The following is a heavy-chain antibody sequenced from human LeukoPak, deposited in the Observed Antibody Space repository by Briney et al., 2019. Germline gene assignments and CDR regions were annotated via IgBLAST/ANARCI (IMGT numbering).Heavy chain of an antibody. J-gene: IGHJ4*02. CDR2: ISGSGVAT. CDR3: ASDSSGFYYPTGY. CDR1: GFTFSSYA. D-gene: IGHD3-22*01. V-gene: IGHV3-23*01. Sequence: GGSLRLSCAASGFTFSSYAMRWVRQAPGKGLEWVSSISGSGVATYYVDSVKGRFTISRDNSKITLFLQMNSLRAEDTALYYCASDSSGFYYPTGYWGQGTLVTVSS.